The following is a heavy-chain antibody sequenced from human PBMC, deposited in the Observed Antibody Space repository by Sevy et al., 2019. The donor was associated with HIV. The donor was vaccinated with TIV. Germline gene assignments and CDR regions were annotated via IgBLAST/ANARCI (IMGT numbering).Heavy chain of an antibody. Sequence: GGSRRLSCAASGFTFDDYAMHWVRQAPGKGLEWGSGISWNSGSIGYADSVKGRFTISRDNAKNSLYLQMTSLRAEDMALYYCAKARVPYYYDSSGYDAFDIWGQGTMVTAS. D-gene: IGHD3-22*01. CDR2: ISWNSGSI. J-gene: IGHJ3*02. CDR3: AKARVPYYYDSSGYDAFDI. V-gene: IGHV3-9*03. CDR1: GFTFDDYA.